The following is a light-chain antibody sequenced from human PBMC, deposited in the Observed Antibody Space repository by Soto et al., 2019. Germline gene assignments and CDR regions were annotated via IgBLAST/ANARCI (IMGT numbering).Light chain of an antibody. CDR1: LTISNNF. Sequence: EIVLTQSPGTLSLSPGEGATLSCRASLTISNNFIAWYQQRAGQAPRLVIYGASTRATGIPDMFSASGSGTYFTRTISRLEPEDFAVYFCQQYYSSPLTFGHGTKVEVK. CDR2: GAS. V-gene: IGKV3-20*01. J-gene: IGKJ1*01. CDR3: QQYYSSPLT.